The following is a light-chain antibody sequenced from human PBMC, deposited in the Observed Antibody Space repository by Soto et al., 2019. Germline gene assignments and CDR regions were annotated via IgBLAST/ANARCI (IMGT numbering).Light chain of an antibody. V-gene: IGLV2-14*03. J-gene: IGLJ1*01. Sequence: QSVLTQPASVSGSPGQSITISCTGTTSDDYVSWYQQPPGKAPKLLIYEVVNRPSEVSDRFSGSKSDNTASLTISGLQTEDEAQYYCTSYTSSNSWVFGTGTKLTVL. CDR1: TSDDY. CDR2: EVV. CDR3: TSYTSSNSWV.